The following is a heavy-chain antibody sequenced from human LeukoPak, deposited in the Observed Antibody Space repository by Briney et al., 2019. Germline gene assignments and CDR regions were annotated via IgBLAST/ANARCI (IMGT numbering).Heavy chain of an antibody. J-gene: IGHJ5*02. CDR2: SRNKAKSYST. CDR1: GFTFSDHY. V-gene: IGHV3-72*01. D-gene: IGHD3-22*01. Sequence: GSLRLSCAASGFTFSDHYMDWVRQAPGKGLEWVGRSRNKAKSYSTEYAASVKGRFTISRDESRNSLYLQMNSLRAEDTAIYYCAKIFHTDGYYLGEHLFDAWGQGTLVTVSS. CDR3: AKIFHTDGYYLGEHLFDA.